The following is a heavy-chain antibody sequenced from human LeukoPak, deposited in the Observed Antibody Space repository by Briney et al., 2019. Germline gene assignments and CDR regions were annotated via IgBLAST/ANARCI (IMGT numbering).Heavy chain of an antibody. CDR1: GGSISSSSYY. J-gene: IGHJ4*02. Sequence: SETLSLTCTVSGGSISSSSYYWGWIRQPPGKGLEWIGSFYYSGSTYYNPSLKRRVTISVDTSKNQFSMKLSSVTAADTAVYYCARRNYDFWSGYSYYFDHWGQGTLVTVSS. CDR3: ARRNYDFWSGYSYYFDH. D-gene: IGHD3-3*01. CDR2: FYYSGST. V-gene: IGHV4-39*01.